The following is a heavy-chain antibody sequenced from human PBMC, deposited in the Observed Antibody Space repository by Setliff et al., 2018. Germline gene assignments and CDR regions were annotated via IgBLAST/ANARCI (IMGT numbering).Heavy chain of an antibody. J-gene: IGHJ4*02. CDR2: IRYDGNNK. D-gene: IGHD1-1*01. V-gene: IGHV3-30*02. CDR1: GFTFSSYG. Sequence: GGSLRLSCAASGFTFSSYGMHWVRQAPGKGLEWVAFIRYDGNNKYYADSVKGRFTISRDNSINTLYLQMNSLRTEDTAVYYCARGRKYRAVYFFDYWGQGALVTVSS. CDR3: ARGRKYRAVYFFDY.